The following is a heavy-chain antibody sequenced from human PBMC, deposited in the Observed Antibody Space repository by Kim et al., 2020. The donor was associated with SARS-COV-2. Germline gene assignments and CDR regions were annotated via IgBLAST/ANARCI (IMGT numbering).Heavy chain of an antibody. CDR3: ARDQVPNACDS. J-gene: IGHJ3*02. Sequence: TSYAQKFQGRVTMTRDTATSTVYMELSSLRSEDAAVYYCARDQVPNACDSWGQGTMVAVAS. CDR2: T. V-gene: IGHV1-46*01.